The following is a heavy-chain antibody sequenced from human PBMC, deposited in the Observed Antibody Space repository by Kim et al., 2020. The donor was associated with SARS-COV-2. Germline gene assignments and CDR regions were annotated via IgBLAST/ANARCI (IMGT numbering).Heavy chain of an antibody. CDR1: GGSFSGYY. D-gene: IGHD6-6*01. Sequence: SETLSLTCAVYGGSFSGYYWSWIRQPPGKGLEWIGEINHSGSTNYNPSLKSRVTISVDTSKNQFSLKLSSVTAADTAVYYCARCRQLVLSWAGSDAFDIWGQGTMVTVSS. J-gene: IGHJ3*02. CDR2: INHSGST. V-gene: IGHV4-34*01. CDR3: ARCRQLVLSWAGSDAFDI.